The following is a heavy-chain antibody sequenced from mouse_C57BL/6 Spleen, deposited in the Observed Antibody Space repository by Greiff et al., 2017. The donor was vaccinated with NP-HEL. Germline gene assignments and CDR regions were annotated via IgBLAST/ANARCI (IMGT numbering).Heavy chain of an antibody. CDR3: AREQNSGYGYFDY. J-gene: IGHJ2*01. CDR1: GYSITSGYY. D-gene: IGHD3-2*02. V-gene: IGHV3-6*01. CDR2: ISYDGSN. Sequence: EVQLQESGPGLVKPSQSLSLTCSVTGYSITSGYYWNWIRQFPGNKLEWMGYISYDGSNNYNPSLKNRISITRDTSKNQFFLKLNSVTTEDTATYYCAREQNSGYGYFDYWGQGTTLTVSS.